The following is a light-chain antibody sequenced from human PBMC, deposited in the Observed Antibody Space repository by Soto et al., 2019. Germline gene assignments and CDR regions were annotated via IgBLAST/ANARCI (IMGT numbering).Light chain of an antibody. CDR1: TSDVGGYNY. CDR3: CSYAGSYLYV. J-gene: IGLJ1*01. CDR2: DVN. V-gene: IGLV2-11*01. Sequence: QSVLTQPRSVSGSLGQSVTISCTGTTSDVGGYNYVSWYQHHPGKAPKLIIYDVNNRPSGVPDRFSGSKSGSTASLTISGLRPEDEADYHCCSYAGSYLYVFGTGTKVTVL.